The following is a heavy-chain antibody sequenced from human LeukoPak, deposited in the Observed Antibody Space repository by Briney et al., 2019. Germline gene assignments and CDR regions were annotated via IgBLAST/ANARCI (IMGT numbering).Heavy chain of an antibody. V-gene: IGHV3-48*01. Sequence: GGSLRLSCAASGFTFSRYSMNWVRQAPGKGLEWVSYISSSSSTIDYADSVKGRFTISRDNAKNSLYLQMNSLRAEDTAVYYCARDGAPYYMDVWGKGTTVTVSS. D-gene: IGHD3-16*01. J-gene: IGHJ6*03. CDR2: ISSSSSTI. CDR1: GFTFSRYS. CDR3: ARDGAPYYMDV.